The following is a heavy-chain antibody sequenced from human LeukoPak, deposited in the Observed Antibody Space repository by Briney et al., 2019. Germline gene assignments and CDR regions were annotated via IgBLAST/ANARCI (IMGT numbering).Heavy chain of an antibody. CDR3: ARVTRNYGSGSYYFAY. CDR1: VGSISSGDYY. D-gene: IGHD3-10*01. CDR2: IYYSGST. V-gene: IGHV4-30-4*01. J-gene: IGHJ4*02. Sequence: SETLSLTCTVSVGSISSGDYYGSWIRQPPGKGLEWIGYIYYSGSTYYNPSLKSRVTISVDTSKNQFSLKLSFVTAADTAVYYCARVTRNYGSGSYYFAYWGQGTLVTVSS.